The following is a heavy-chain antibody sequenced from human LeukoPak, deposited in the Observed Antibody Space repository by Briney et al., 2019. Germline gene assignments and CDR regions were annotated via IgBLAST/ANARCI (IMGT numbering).Heavy chain of an antibody. CDR3: ARRGIAARLPLYYFDY. CDR2: IYYSGST. J-gene: IGHJ4*02. Sequence: PSETLSLTCTVSGGSICSSSYYWGWIRQPPGKGLEWIGSIYYSGSTYYNPSLKSRVTISVDTSKNQFSLKLSSVTAADTAVYYCARRGIAARLPLYYFDYWGQGTLVTVSS. CDR1: GGSICSSSYY. V-gene: IGHV4-39*01. D-gene: IGHD6-6*01.